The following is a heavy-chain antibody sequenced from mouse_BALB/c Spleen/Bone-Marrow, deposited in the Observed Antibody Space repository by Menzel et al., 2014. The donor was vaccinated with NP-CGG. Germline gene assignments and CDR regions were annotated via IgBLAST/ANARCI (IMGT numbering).Heavy chain of an antibody. Sequence: EVKLVESGGGLVQPGGSRKLSCAASGFTFSSFGMHWVRQAPEKGLEWVAYISSGSSTIYYADTVKGRFTISRDNPKNTLFLQMTGLRSEDTAMYYCARSYDGYYGFAYWGQGTLVTVSA. J-gene: IGHJ3*01. CDR3: ARSYDGYYGFAY. D-gene: IGHD2-3*01. CDR2: ISSGSSTI. V-gene: IGHV5-17*02. CDR1: GFTFSSFG.